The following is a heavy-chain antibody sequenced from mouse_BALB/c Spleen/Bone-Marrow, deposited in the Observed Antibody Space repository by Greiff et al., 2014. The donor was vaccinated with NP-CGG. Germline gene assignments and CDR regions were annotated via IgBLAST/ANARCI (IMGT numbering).Heavy chain of an antibody. CDR1: GFTFTDYY. V-gene: IGHV7-3*02. CDR2: IRNKAKGYTT. Sequence: EVQRVESGGGLVQPGGSLRLSCATSGFTFTDYYMSWVRQPPGKALEWLGFIRNKAKGYTTDYSASVKGRFTISRDNSQRILYLQMNTLRAEDSATYYCARDENVGIYWYFDVWGAGTTVIVSS. J-gene: IGHJ1*01. CDR3: ARDENVGIYWYFDV.